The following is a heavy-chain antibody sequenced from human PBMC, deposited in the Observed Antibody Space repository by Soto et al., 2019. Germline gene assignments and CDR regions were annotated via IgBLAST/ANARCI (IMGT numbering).Heavy chain of an antibody. CDR1: GGTFSSYA. J-gene: IGHJ4*02. V-gene: IGHV1-69*13. CDR3: ARTVVRGVIDPEYFDY. Sequence: SVKVSCKASGGTFSSYAISWVRQAPGQGLEWMGGIIPIFGTANYAQKFQGRVTITADESTSTAYMELSSLRSEDTAVYYCARTVVRGVIDPEYFDYWGQGTLVTVSS. D-gene: IGHD3-10*01. CDR2: IIPIFGTA.